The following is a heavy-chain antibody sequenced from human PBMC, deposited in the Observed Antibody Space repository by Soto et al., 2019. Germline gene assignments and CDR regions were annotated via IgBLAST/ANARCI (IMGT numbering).Heavy chain of an antibody. CDR3: ARGLHTTDAFDI. Sequence: ASVKVSCKASGYTFTGYYIHWVRQAPGQGLEWMGWINTNSGGTNYARKFQGWVTMTRDTSISTAYMELSRLRSDDTAVYYCARGLHTTDAFDIWGQGTMVTVSS. V-gene: IGHV1-2*04. D-gene: IGHD2-15*01. CDR1: GYTFTGYY. CDR2: INTNSGGT. J-gene: IGHJ3*02.